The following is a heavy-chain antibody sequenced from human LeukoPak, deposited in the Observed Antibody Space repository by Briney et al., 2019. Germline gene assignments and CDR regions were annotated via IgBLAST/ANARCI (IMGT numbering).Heavy chain of an antibody. CDR2: ISSSTTYI. J-gene: IGHJ4*02. V-gene: IGHV3-21*01. Sequence: GGSLRLFCATSGFNFSTYSMNWVRQAPGRGLEWVSSISSSTTYIYYADSVKGRFSISRDNAENSLYLQMNSLRDEDTAVYYCARVEWLQFPDYWGQGTLVTVSS. CDR3: ARVEWLQFPDY. CDR1: GFNFSTYS. D-gene: IGHD5-24*01.